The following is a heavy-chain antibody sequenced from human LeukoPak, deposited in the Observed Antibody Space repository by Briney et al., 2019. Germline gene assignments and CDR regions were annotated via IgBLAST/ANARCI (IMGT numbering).Heavy chain of an antibody. D-gene: IGHD6-6*01. J-gene: IGHJ6*03. Sequence: SVKVSCKASGGTFSSYAISWVRQAPGQGLEWMGGIIPIFGTANYAQKFQGRVTITAYESTSTAYMELSSLRSEDTAVYYCARDLAARLYYYYYYYMDVWGKGTTVTVSS. CDR3: ARDLAARLYYYYYYYMDV. CDR1: GGTFSSYA. V-gene: IGHV1-69*13. CDR2: IIPIFGTA.